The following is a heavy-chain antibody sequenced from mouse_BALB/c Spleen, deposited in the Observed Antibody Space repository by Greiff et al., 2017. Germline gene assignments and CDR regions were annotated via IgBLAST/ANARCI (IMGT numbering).Heavy chain of an antibody. V-gene: IGHV5-9-4*01. CDR1: GFTFSSYA. Sequence: EVQVVESGGGLVKPGGSLKLSCAASGFTFSSYAMSWVRQSPEKRLEWVAEISSGGSYTYYPDTVTGRFTISRDNAKNTLYLEMSSLRSEDTAMYYCARDRGGREAYWGQGTLVTVSA. CDR2: ISSGGSYT. J-gene: IGHJ3*01. D-gene: IGHD3-3*01. CDR3: ARDRGGREAY.